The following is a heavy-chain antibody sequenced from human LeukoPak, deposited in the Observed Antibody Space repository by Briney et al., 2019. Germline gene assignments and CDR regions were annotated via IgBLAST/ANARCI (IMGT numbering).Heavy chain of an antibody. CDR3: ARDRVVLLWFGELLDYYYYYGMDV. V-gene: IGHV4-30-4*01. D-gene: IGHD3-10*01. J-gene: IGHJ6*02. CDR1: GGSFSGYY. Sequence: SETLSLTCAVYGGSFSGYYWSWIRQPPGKGLEWIGYIYYSGSTYYNPSLKSRVTISVDTSKNQFSLKLSSVTAADTAVYYCARDRVVLLWFGELLDYYYYYGMDVWGQGTTVTVSS. CDR2: IYYSGST.